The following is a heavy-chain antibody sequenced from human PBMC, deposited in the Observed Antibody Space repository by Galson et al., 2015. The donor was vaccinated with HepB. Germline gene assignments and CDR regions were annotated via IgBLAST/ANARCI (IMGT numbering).Heavy chain of an antibody. J-gene: IGHJ4*02. D-gene: IGHD2-2*01. Sequence: SLRLSCAASGFAFSTCAMSWVRQTSGKGLEWVSSISGSGASTYYADSVRGRFTISRDNSKNTLFLHMSSPRVEDTALYYCARGPLPAAARGELDYWGQGALVTVSS. V-gene: IGHV3-23*01. CDR1: GFAFSTCA. CDR3: ARGPLPAAARGELDY. CDR2: ISGSGAST.